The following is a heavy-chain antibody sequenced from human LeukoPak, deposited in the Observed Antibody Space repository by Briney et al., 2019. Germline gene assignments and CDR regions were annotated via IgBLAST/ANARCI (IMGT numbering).Heavy chain of an antibody. CDR2: IYYSGST. J-gene: IGHJ6*02. V-gene: IGHV4-59*12. Sequence: SETLSLTCTVSGGSISSYYWSWIRQPPGKGLEWIGYIYYSGSTNYNPSLKSRVTISVDTSKNQFSLKLSSVTAADTAVYYCARVRSDYYYYGMDVWGQGTTVTVSS. CDR1: GGSISSYY. CDR3: ARVRSDYYYYGMDV.